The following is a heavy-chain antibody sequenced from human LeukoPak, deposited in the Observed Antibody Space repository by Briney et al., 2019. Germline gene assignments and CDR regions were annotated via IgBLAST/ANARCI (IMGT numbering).Heavy chain of an antibody. CDR1: GGSISSGSYY. J-gene: IGHJ3*01. D-gene: IGHD1-26*01. CDR3: VRVRWDLLPGYDAFDV. Sequence: PSETLSLTCTVSGGSISSGSYYWSWIRRPAGKGLEWIGRIYTSGSTNYNPSLKSRVTISVDTSKNQFSLKLSSVTAADTAVYYCVRVRWDLLPGYDAFDVWGQGTLVTVSS. CDR2: IYTSGST. V-gene: IGHV4-61*02.